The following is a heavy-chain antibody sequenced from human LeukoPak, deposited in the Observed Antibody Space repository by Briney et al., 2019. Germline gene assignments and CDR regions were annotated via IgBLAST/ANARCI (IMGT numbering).Heavy chain of an antibody. D-gene: IGHD1-26*01. CDR3: ARVGGLDAFDI. J-gene: IGHJ3*02. Sequence: PGGSLRLSCAASGFTFSSYGMHWVRQAPGKGLEWVAVISYDGSNKYYADSVKGRFTISRDNSKNTLYLQMNSLRAEDTAVYYCARVGGLDAFDIWGQGTMVTVSS. CDR1: GFTFSSYG. V-gene: IGHV3-30*03. CDR2: ISYDGSNK.